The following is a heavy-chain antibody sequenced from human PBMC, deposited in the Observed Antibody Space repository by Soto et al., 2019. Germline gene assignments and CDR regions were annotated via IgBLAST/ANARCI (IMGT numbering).Heavy chain of an antibody. CDR3: ARMNADSGSHYYAMDV. J-gene: IGHJ6*02. CDR1: GFSLSNGRMG. Sequence: QVTLKESGPVLVKPTETLTLTCTISGFSLSNGRMGVSWIRQPPGRDLEWLAHFFSDAERSYSTSMQSRLTMSQDTSGTQVVLTMTNMDPQDTGTYFCARMNADSGSHYYAMDVWGPGTPVTVSS. CDR2: FFSDAER. V-gene: IGHV2-26*03. D-gene: IGHD4-17*01.